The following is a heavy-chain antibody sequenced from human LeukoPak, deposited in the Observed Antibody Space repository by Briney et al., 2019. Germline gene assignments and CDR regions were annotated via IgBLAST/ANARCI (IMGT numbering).Heavy chain of an antibody. CDR1: GGSISSGGYY. V-gene: IGHV4-31*03. CDR2: IYYSGST. Sequence: SETLSLTCTVSGGSISSGGYYWSWIRQHPGKGLEWIGYIYYSGSTYYNPSLKSRVTISVDTSKSQFSLKLSSVTAADTAVYYCARSMTTVTNDAFDIWGQGKMVTVSS. D-gene: IGHD4-17*01. J-gene: IGHJ3*02. CDR3: ARSMTTVTNDAFDI.